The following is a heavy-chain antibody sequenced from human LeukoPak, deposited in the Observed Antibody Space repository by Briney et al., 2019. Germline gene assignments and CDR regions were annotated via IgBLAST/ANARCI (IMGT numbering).Heavy chain of an antibody. CDR2: INPNNGGT. Sequence: ASVKVSCKASGYTFTGYYMHWVRQAPGQGREWMGWINPNNGGTNFAQKFQGRVTMTRDSSISTAYMELSRLRPDDTAVYYCARAPHSNLYYMHAWGKGTTVTVSS. D-gene: IGHD6-13*01. J-gene: IGHJ6*03. V-gene: IGHV1-2*02. CDR1: GYTFTGYY. CDR3: ARAPHSNLYYMHA.